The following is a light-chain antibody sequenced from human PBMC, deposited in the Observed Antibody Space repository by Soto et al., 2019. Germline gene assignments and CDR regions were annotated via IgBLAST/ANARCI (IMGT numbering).Light chain of an antibody. CDR2: EAS. V-gene: IGLV2-23*01. J-gene: IGLJ2*01. Sequence: QSALTQPASVSGSPGQSITISCTGTSSDVGSYNLVSWYQQHPGKAPKLMIYEASKRPSGVSNRFSGSKSGNTASLTISGLQAEDEADYYCCSYTGSRRVFGGGTKVTVL. CDR1: SSDVGSYNL. CDR3: CSYTGSRRV.